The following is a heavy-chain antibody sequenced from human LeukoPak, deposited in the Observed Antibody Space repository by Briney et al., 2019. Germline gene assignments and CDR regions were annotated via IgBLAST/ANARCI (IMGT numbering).Heavy chain of an antibody. V-gene: IGHV4-59*08. D-gene: IGHD3-3*01. CDR2: IYYSGST. Sequence: SETLSLTCTVSGGSISSYNWSWIRPPPGKGLEWIGYIYYSGSTNYNPSLKSRVTISVDTSKNQFSLKLSSVTAADTAVYYCARHEGSRTGDDWDFWFDYGGQGTLVTVSS. CDR3: ARHEGSRTGDDWDFWFDY. J-gene: IGHJ4*02. CDR1: GGSISSYN.